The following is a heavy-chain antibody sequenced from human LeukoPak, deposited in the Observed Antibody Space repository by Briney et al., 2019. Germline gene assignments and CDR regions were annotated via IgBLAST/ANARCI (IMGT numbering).Heavy chain of an antibody. V-gene: IGHV3-33*06. CDR3: AKIDSSSLGPQGS. Sequence: GGSLRLSCAASGFTFSSYGMHWVRQAPGKGLEWVAVIWYDGSNKYYADSVKGRFTISRDNSKNTLYLQMNSLRAEDTAVYYCAKIDSSSLGPQGSWGQGTLVTVSS. CDR2: IWYDGSNK. D-gene: IGHD7-27*01. CDR1: GFTFSSYG. J-gene: IGHJ5*02.